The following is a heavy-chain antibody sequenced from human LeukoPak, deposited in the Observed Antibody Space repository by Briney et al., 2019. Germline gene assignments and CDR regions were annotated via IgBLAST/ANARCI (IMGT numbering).Heavy chain of an antibody. CDR1: GGSISSYY. D-gene: IGHD2-15*01. CDR3: ARDAEWGCSGGTCYSHSAMDV. CDR2: SYYNGST. Sequence: SETLSLTSTCSGGSISSYYWCWLRQPPGTGLEWIGYSYYNGSTNYNPSLKSRVTISVDTSKNHFSLKLSTVTAADTAVYYCARDAEWGCSGGTCYSHSAMDVWGQGTTVTVSS. V-gene: IGHV4-59*01. J-gene: IGHJ6*02.